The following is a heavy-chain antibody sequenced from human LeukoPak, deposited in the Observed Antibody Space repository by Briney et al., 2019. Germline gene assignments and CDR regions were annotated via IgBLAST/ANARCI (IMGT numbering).Heavy chain of an antibody. CDR3: AKRIAAAGPYFDS. D-gene: IGHD6-13*01. V-gene: IGHV3-23*01. CDR1: LLSFRRYA. CDR2: ISASGGST. Sequence: SLTLPCVPSLLSFRRYAMSWLGQAPRKGLEWVSAISASGGSTYYADSVNGRFTISRDNSKNTLSLQMDTLRAEDTAVYYCAKRIAAAGPYFDSWGQGTLVTVSS. J-gene: IGHJ4*02.